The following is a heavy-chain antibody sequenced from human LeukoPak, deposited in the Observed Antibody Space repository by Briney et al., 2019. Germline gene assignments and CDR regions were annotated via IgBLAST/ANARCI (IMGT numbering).Heavy chain of an antibody. D-gene: IGHD6-13*01. Sequence: GGSLRLSCEASGFSFSSYGMSWVRQAPGEGLQWVSGFSASDGSRYYADSVKGRFTISRDNSKNTLYLQMNSLRAGDTAVYYCARAAYSSTWYSRYFDLWGRGTLVTVSS. J-gene: IGHJ2*01. CDR2: FSASDGSR. CDR1: GFSFSSYG. CDR3: ARAAYSSTWYSRYFDL. V-gene: IGHV3-23*01.